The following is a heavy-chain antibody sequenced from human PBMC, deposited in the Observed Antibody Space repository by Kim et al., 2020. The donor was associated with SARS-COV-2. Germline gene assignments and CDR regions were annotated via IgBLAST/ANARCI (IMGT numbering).Heavy chain of an antibody. Sequence: SETLSLTCTVSGGSISSYYWSWIRQPPGKGLEWLGYIYYSGSTSYNPSLKSRVTISLDTSGNQFSLKLSSVTAADTAVYYCAREVYYDSSGYYHHDAFDIWGQGTVVTVSS. J-gene: IGHJ3*02. CDR2: IYYSGST. CDR3: AREVYYDSSGYYHHDAFDI. CDR1: GGSISSYY. D-gene: IGHD3-22*01. V-gene: IGHV4-59*01.